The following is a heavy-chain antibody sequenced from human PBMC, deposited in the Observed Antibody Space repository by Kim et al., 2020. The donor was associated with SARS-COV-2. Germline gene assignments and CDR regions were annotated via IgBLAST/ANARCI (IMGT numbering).Heavy chain of an antibody. J-gene: IGHJ4*02. V-gene: IGHV3-53*01. CDR2: IYSGGMT. CDR1: QLTVSRNH. CDR3: ARDPLGDGYSMSNY. Sequence: GGSLRLSCEASQLTVSRNHMSWVRQAPGKGLEWVSDIYSGGMTSCAGSVKGRFTISRDSSKNTVILEMNSLRADDTAVYYCARDPLGDGYSMSNYSGQGA. D-gene: IGHD4-4*01.